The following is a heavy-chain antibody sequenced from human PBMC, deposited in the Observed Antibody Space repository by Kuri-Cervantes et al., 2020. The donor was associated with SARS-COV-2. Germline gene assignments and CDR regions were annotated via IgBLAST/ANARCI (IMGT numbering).Heavy chain of an antibody. Sequence: ASVKVSCKASGYTFTDYYIHWVRQAPGQGLEWMGWINPNGGGTNYAQKFQGRVTMTRGTSITTAYMELSRLRFDDTAVYYCARVRQNDFQDFDYWSQGTLVTVSS. V-gene: IGHV1-2*02. CDR1: GYTFTDYY. CDR3: ARVRQNDFQDFDY. J-gene: IGHJ4*02. CDR2: INPNGGGT. D-gene: IGHD3-3*01.